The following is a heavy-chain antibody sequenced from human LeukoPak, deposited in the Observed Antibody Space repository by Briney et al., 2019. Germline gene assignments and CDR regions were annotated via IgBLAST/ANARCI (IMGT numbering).Heavy chain of an antibody. CDR1: GYTFTGYY. CDR2: INPNSGGT. CDR3: ARAMTAQESYFDY. D-gene: IGHD5-18*01. Sequence: ASVKVSCKASGYTFTGYYMHWVRQAPGQGLEWMGWINPNSGGTNYAQKFQGRVTMTRDTSINTASMELSRLRSDDTAVYYCARAMTAQESYFDYWGQGTLVTVSS. V-gene: IGHV1-2*02. J-gene: IGHJ4*02.